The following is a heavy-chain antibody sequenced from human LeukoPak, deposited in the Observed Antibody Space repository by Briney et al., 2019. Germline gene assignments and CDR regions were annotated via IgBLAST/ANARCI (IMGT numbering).Heavy chain of an antibody. CDR3: AKYRARITMVRGAIFDP. V-gene: IGHV3-23*01. Sequence: GGSLRLXCAASGFTFSSYAMSWVRQAPGKGLEWVSAISGSGGSTYYADSVKGRFTISRDNSKNTLYLQMNSLRAEDTAVYYCAKYRARITMVRGAIFDPWGQGTLVTVSS. D-gene: IGHD3-10*01. CDR1: GFTFSSYA. CDR2: ISGSGGST. J-gene: IGHJ5*02.